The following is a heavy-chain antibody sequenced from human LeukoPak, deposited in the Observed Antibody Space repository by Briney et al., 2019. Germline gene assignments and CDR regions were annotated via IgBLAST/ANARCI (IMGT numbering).Heavy chain of an antibody. V-gene: IGHV3-30*03. Sequence: GGSLRLSCAASGFTFSSYGMHWVRQAPGKGLESVAVISYDGSNKYYADSVKGRFTISRDNCKNTLYLQMNSLRADDTAVYYCASTANGSGSYYNVHAFDIWGQGTMVTVSS. J-gene: IGHJ3*02. CDR1: GFTFSSYG. CDR2: ISYDGSNK. CDR3: ASTANGSGSYYNVHAFDI. D-gene: IGHD3-10*01.